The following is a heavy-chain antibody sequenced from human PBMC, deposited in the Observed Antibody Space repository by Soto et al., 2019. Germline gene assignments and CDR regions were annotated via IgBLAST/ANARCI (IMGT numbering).Heavy chain of an antibody. D-gene: IGHD3-22*01. CDR1: GYSFNSYW. CDR3: ATPDVDRYMYV. CDR2: IYACDTDT. Sequence: AASLKISCKASGYSFNSYWIGRVRQSHGKGREWMWIIYACDTDTTYSPSFQGQVATSADKSSCSSHRHWSSLNASDTAMYYGATPDVDRYMYVWGRGTRCTVSS. J-gene: IGHJ6*03. V-gene: IGHV5-51*01.